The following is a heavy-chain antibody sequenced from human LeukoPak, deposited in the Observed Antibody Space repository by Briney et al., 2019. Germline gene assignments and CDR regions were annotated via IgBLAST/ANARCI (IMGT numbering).Heavy chain of an antibody. CDR3: ARVRGVITHAEAFDI. Sequence: PGGSLRLSCAASGFTFSSYSMNWVRQAPGKGLEWVSSISSSSSYIYYADSVKGRFTISRDNAKNSLYLQMNSLRAEDTAVYYCARVRGVITHAEAFDIWGQGTMVTVSS. CDR2: ISSSSSYI. J-gene: IGHJ3*02. D-gene: IGHD3-10*01. CDR1: GFTFSSYS. V-gene: IGHV3-21*01.